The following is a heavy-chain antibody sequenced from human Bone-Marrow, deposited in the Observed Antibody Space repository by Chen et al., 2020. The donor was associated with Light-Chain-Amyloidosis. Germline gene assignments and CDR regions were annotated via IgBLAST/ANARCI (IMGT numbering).Heavy chain of an antibody. CDR2: ISECGADR. D-gene: IGHD6-19*01. V-gene: IGHV3-23*01. Sequence: DLLESGGGLVQPGESLRLACQASGITHSISAMTWVRQAPGKGLEWLAGISECGADRWYADSVTGRFIMSRDNFKTTVYLDMNSVRAEDTAIYYCANLRLRLVSGGVWGFDYFDRWGPGTRVTVS. CDR3: ANLRLRLVSGGVWGFDYFDR. CDR1: GITHSISA. J-gene: IGHJ4*02.